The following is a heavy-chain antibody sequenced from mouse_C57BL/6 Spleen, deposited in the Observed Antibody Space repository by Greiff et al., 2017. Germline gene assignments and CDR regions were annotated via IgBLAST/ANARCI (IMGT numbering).Heavy chain of an antibody. Sequence: QVQLKESGAELVRPGTSVKVSCKASGYAFTNYLIEWVKQRPGQGLEWIGVINPGSGGTNYNEKFKGKATLTADNSSSTAYMQLSSLTSEDSAVYFCARTVYYYGSSYVKLGYCDYWGQGTTLTVSS. CDR1: GYAFTNYL. D-gene: IGHD1-1*01. CDR3: ARTVYYYGSSYVKLGYCDY. V-gene: IGHV1-54*01. J-gene: IGHJ2*01. CDR2: INPGSGGT.